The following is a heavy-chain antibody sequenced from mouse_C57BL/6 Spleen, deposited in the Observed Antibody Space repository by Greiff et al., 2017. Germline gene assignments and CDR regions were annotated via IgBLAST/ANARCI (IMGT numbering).Heavy chain of an antibody. Sequence: QVQLQQSGAELVRPGASVTLSCKASGYTFTDYEMHWVKQTPVHGLEWIGAIDPETGGTAYNQKFKGKAILTADKSSSTAYMELRSLTSEDSAAYYCTRSNYYDYDEGIFDYWGQGTTLTVSS. CDR1: GYTFTDYE. CDR3: TRSNYYDYDEGIFDY. J-gene: IGHJ2*01. CDR2: IDPETGGT. V-gene: IGHV1-15*01. D-gene: IGHD2-4*01.